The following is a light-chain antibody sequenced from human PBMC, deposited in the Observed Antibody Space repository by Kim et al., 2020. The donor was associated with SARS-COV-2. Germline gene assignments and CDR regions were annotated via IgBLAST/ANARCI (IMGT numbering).Light chain of an antibody. CDR2: YDT. Sequence: VAPGKTARITCGGNNGGSKGVHWYQQQPGQAPVLVISYDTERPSGIPERFSGSNSGNTATLTISRVDAGDEADYYCQVWDSGSDQVFGGGTQLTVL. CDR3: QVWDSGSDQV. CDR1: NGGSKG. V-gene: IGLV3-21*04. J-gene: IGLJ3*02.